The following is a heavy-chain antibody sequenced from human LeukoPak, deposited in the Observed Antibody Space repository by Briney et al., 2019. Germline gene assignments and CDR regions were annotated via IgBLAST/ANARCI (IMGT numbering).Heavy chain of an antibody. J-gene: IGHJ6*02. Sequence: AGRSLRLSCAGSGFTFSSHWMNWVRQAPGKGIEWVASIKDDGSEKHFLDSVNGRFAISRDNAKNSLYLQMSSLRAEDTAVYYCARRGITISGVLVYHYSGLDVWGQGTTVTVSS. CDR3: ARRGITISGVLVYHYSGLDV. V-gene: IGHV3-7*02. D-gene: IGHD3-3*01. CDR1: GFTFSSHW. CDR2: IKDDGSEK.